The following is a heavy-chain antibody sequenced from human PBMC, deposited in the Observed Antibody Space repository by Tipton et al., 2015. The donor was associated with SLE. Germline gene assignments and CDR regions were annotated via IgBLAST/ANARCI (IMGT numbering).Heavy chain of an antibody. Sequence: QSGAEVKKPGESLKISCKGSGYSFTTYWIGWVRQMPGKGLEWMGIIYPGDSDTRYSPSFQDQVTISADKSISTAYLQWSSLKASDTAIYYCASFYDSRGAFDIWGQVTLVTVSS. D-gene: IGHD3-22*01. V-gene: IGHV5-51*03. CDR1: GYSFTTYW. CDR3: ASFYDSRGAFDI. J-gene: IGHJ3*02. CDR2: IYPGDSDT.